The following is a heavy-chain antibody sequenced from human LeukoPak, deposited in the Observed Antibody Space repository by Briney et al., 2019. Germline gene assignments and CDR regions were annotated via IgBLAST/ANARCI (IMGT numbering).Heavy chain of an antibody. V-gene: IGHV3-23*01. CDR3: AKLGKFSGWYDWFDP. CDR2: ISGSGGST. Sequence: GGSLGLSCAASGFTFSSYAMSWVRQAPGKGLEWVSAISGSGGSTYYADSVKGRFTISRDNSKNTLYLQMNSLRAEDTAVYYCAKLGKFSGWYDWFDPWGQGTLVTVSS. J-gene: IGHJ5*02. CDR1: GFTFSSYA. D-gene: IGHD6-19*01.